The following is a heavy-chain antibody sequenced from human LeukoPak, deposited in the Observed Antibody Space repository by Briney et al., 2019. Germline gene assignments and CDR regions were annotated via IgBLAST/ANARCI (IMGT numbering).Heavy chain of an antibody. Sequence: SETLSLTCTVSGGSISSYYWSWIRQPPGKGLEWIGYIYYSGSTNYNPPLKSRVTISVDTSKNQFSLKLSSVTAADTAVYYCARDRGEGAFDIWGQGTMVTVSP. CDR1: GGSISSYY. CDR2: IYYSGST. J-gene: IGHJ3*02. V-gene: IGHV4-59*01. D-gene: IGHD3-10*01. CDR3: ARDRGEGAFDI.